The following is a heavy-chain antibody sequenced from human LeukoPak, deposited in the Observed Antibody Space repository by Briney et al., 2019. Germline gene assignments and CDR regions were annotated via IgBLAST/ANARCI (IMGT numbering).Heavy chain of an antibody. J-gene: IGHJ4*02. CDR2: IQPDGSEG. CDR1: GFTFSSTW. D-gene: IGHD3-22*01. V-gene: IGHV3-7*01. Sequence: TGGSLRLSCAASGFTFSSTWMSWVRQAPGKGLEWVGNIQPDGSEGYPVDSVKGRFTISRDNARNSLFLQMNSLRVEDTAVYYCAREGSGYYRATVHYYFDYWGQGTLVTVSS. CDR3: AREGSGYYRATVHYYFDY.